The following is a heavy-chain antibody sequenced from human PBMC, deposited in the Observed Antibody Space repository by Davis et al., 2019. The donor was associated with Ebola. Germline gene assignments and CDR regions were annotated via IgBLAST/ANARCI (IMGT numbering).Heavy chain of an antibody. CDR3: AKDLLWWSASDV. CDR1: GFTFSTYW. CDR2: IGSSSNGR. Sequence: GESLKISCAASGFTFSTYWMTWVRQAPGKGLEWVSGIGSSSNGRHYADSVKGRFTISRDDSKNTVYLQMNSLRAEDTAVYYCAKDLLWWSASDVWGQGTTVTVSS. J-gene: IGHJ6*02. V-gene: IGHV3-23*05. D-gene: IGHD2-21*01.